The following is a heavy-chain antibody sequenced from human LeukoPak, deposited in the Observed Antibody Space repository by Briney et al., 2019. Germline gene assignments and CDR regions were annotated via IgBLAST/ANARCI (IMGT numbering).Heavy chain of an antibody. D-gene: IGHD3-3*01. Sequence: PEGSLRLSSAASGFTFSSYAMSWVRQAPGKGLEWVSAIRGSGGSTYYADSVKGRFTISRDNSKNTLYLKMNSLRAEDTAVYYCAKDGWKDYDFWSGHSLNWFDPWGQGTLVTVSS. J-gene: IGHJ5*02. CDR1: GFTFSSYA. V-gene: IGHV3-23*01. CDR3: AKDGWKDYDFWSGHSLNWFDP. CDR2: IRGSGGST.